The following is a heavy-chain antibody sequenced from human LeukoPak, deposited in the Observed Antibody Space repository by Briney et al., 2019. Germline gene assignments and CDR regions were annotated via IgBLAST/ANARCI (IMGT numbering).Heavy chain of an antibody. V-gene: IGHV4-39*02. Sequence: SETLSLTCTVSGGSIISSSYYWGWIRQSPGRGLEWIGSIYYTGSTYYNPFLRSRVTISVDTSKNHFSLNLSSVTAADTAVYYCASQEYYDDGSVRLAWFDPWGQGTLVTVSS. CDR3: ASQEYYDDGSVRLAWFDP. D-gene: IGHD3-22*01. CDR1: GGSIISSSYY. CDR2: IYYTGST. J-gene: IGHJ5*02.